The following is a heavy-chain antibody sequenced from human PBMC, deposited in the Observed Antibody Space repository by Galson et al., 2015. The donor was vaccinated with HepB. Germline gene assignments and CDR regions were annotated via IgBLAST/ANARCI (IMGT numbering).Heavy chain of an antibody. D-gene: IGHD3-3*01. J-gene: IGHJ5*02. Sequence: SVKVSCKASGGTFSSYAISWVRQAPGQGLEWMGGIIPIFGTANYAQKFQGRVTITADESTSTAYMELSSLRSEDTAVYYCARATMHYDFPHPQDPWGQGTLVTVSS. V-gene: IGHV1-69*13. CDR2: IIPIFGTA. CDR3: ARATMHYDFPHPQDP. CDR1: GGTFSSYA.